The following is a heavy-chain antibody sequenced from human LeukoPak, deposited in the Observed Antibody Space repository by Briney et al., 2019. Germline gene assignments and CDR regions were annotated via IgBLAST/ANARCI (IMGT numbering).Heavy chain of an antibody. CDR3: ARTLFLRYDDSIGP. CDR2: ISGDGSIT. Sequence: PGGSLRLSCAASGFYWMHWVRQAPGKGLVWVSRISGDGSITAYADSVKGRFTISRDNAKNSLYLQMNSLRAEDTAVYYCARTLFLRYDDSIGPWGQGTLVTVSS. V-gene: IGHV3-74*01. CDR1: GFYW. D-gene: IGHD3-22*01. J-gene: IGHJ5*02.